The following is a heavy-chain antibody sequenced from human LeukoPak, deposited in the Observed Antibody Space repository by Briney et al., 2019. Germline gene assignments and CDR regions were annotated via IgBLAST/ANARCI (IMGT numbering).Heavy chain of an antibody. D-gene: IGHD5-12*01. J-gene: IGHJ4*02. V-gene: IGHV1-18*01. CDR2: ISGDNGRT. Sequence: ASVKVSCKASGYTFSSYGITWVRQAPGQGLEWMGWISGDNGRTKYAQNFQGRVTMTTDTSTSTAYMELRSLRSDDTAIYFCARSRLATITAGPFDYWGQGTLVTVSS. CDR3: ARSRLATITAGPFDY. CDR1: GYTFSSYG.